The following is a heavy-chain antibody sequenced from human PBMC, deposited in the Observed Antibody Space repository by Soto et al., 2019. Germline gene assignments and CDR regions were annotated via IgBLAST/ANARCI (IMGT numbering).Heavy chain of an antibody. CDR3: AKDPTSMVRVVLPSP. J-gene: IGHJ5*02. V-gene: IGHV3-23*01. CDR2: ISGSGVIK. CDR1: GFTFSNYA. Sequence: EVQLLQSGGGWVQPGGSLRLSCAASGFTFSNYAMAWVRQAPGKGLEWVSSISGSGVIKYYADSVQGRFTISRDNSNNTLSVQMNSLRVEDTAIYYCAKDPTSMVRVVLPSPWGQGILVTVSS. D-gene: IGHD3-10*01.